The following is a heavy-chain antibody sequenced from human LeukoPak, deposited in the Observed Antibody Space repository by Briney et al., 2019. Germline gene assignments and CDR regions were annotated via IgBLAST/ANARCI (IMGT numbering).Heavy chain of an antibody. CDR3: ARDNSQGDSAWWFDP. Sequence: PKASVKVSCKASGYTFTNNYMHWVRQAPGQGLEWMGLINPSGDNTWYAQKFQGRVTMTRDMATSTDYMEVSSLKSEDTAVYYCARDNSQGDSAWWFDPWGQGTLVTVSS. CDR1: GYTFTNNY. J-gene: IGHJ5*02. CDR2: INPSGDNT. V-gene: IGHV1-46*01. D-gene: IGHD1-26*01.